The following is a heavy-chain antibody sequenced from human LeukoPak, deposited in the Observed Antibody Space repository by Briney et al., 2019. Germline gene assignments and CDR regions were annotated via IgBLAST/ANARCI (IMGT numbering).Heavy chain of an antibody. J-gene: IGHJ4*02. D-gene: IGHD3-10*01. V-gene: IGHV2-5*01. CDR3: AHRRVYYGSGPLDY. CDR1: GFSLSTSGVG. Sequence: SGPTLVKPTQTLTLTCTFSGFSLSTSGVGVGWIRQPPGKALEWLALIYWNDDKRYSPSLKSRLTITKDTSKNQVVLTMTNMDPVDTAKYYCAHRRVYYGSGPLDYWGQGTLVTVSS. CDR2: IYWNDDK.